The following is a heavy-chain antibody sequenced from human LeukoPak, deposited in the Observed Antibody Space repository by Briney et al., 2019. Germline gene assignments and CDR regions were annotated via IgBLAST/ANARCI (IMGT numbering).Heavy chain of an antibody. CDR1: GGSISSYY. CDR3: ARLLGPNYDVLTDYYNPYYFDY. V-gene: IGHV4-59*01. D-gene: IGHD3-9*01. J-gene: IGHJ4*02. Sequence: SETLSLTCTVSGGSISSYYWSWIRRPPGKGLEWIGYIYYSGSTNYNPSLKSRLTISVDTSKNQFSLKLSSMTAAGTAVYYCARLLGPNYDVLTDYYNPYYFDYWGQGTLVTVSA. CDR2: IYYSGST.